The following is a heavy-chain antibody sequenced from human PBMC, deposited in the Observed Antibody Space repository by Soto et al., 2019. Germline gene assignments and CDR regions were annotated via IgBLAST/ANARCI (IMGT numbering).Heavy chain of an antibody. D-gene: IGHD3-22*01. J-gene: IGHJ5*02. Sequence: PSETLSLTCAVYGGSFSGYYWRRVPQPPGKWLEWIGEINHSGSTNYNPSLKSRVTISVDTSKNQFSLKLSSVTAADTAVYYCARDSIPIVVVVIPPRVGWFDPSGQGTPVTVS. V-gene: IGHV4-34*01. CDR1: GGSFSGYY. CDR3: ARDSIPIVVVVIPPRVGWFDP. CDR2: INHSGST.